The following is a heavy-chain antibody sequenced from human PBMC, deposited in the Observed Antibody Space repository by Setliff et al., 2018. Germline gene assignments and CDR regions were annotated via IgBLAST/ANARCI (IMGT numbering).Heavy chain of an antibody. Sequence: PSETLSLTCTVSGASVSGNSYYWGWIRQPPGKGLEWIGSMYYGGGGSANYNSSLESRLTMSLDPSKKQFSLKLRSVTAADTAVYYCARDWEITVVREVTQYYYYMDIWGKGNAVTVSS. J-gene: IGHJ6*03. V-gene: IGHV4-39*07. D-gene: IGHD3-10*01. CDR3: ARDWEITVVREVTQYYYYMDI. CDR1: GASVSGNSYY. CDR2: MYYGGGGSA.